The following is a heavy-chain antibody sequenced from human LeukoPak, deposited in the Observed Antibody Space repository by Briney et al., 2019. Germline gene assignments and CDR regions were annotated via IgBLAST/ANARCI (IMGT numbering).Heavy chain of an antibody. CDR3: ARATRNTMVRGAPGYFDY. CDR1: GFTFSSYW. CDR2: IKQDGSEK. D-gene: IGHD3-10*01. J-gene: IGHJ4*02. Sequence: GGSLRLSCAASGFTFSSYWMSWVRQAPGKGLEWVANIKQDGSEKYYVDSVKGRFTISRDNAKNSLYLQMNSLRAEDTAVYYCARATRNTMVRGAPGYFDYWGQGTLVTVSS. V-gene: IGHV3-7*01.